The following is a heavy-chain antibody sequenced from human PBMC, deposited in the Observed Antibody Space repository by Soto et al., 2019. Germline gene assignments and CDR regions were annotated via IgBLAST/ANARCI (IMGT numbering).Heavy chain of an antibody. Sequence: PGGSLRLSCAASGLTFNNAWMNWVRQAPGKGLEWVGRIKRKNDGGATEYSAPVKDRFTISRDDSKNTLYLQMNSLKTEDTAVYYCTTDAQWGIWGQGTMVTVSS. CDR3: TTDAQWGI. V-gene: IGHV3-15*07. CDR2: IKRKNDGGAT. J-gene: IGHJ3*02. D-gene: IGHD2-8*01. CDR1: GLTFNNAW.